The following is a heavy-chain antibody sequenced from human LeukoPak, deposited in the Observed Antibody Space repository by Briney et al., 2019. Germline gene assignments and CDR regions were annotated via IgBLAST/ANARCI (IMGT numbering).Heavy chain of an antibody. CDR2: INHSGST. V-gene: IGHV4-34*01. Sequence: SETLSLTCAVYGGSFSGYYWSWIRQPPGKGLEWIGEINHSGSTNYNPSLKSRVTISVDTSKNQFPLKLSSVTAADTAVYYCARVPGWDGCSSTSCYTYYYYYMDVWGKGTTVIVSS. CDR1: GGSFSGYY. CDR3: ARVPGWDGCSSTSCYTYYYYYMDV. J-gene: IGHJ6*03. D-gene: IGHD2-2*02.